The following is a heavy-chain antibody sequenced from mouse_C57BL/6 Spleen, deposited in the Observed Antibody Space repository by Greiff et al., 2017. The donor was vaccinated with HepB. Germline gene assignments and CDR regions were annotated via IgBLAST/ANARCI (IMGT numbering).Heavy chain of an antibody. CDR1: GYTFTSYW. CDR3: ARSSNYYYAMDY. J-gene: IGHJ4*01. CDR2: IYPSDSET. D-gene: IGHD2-5*01. V-gene: IGHV1-61*01. Sequence: QVQLQQPGAELVRPGSSVKLSCKASGYTFTSYWMDGVKQRPGQGLEWIGNIYPSDSETHYNQKFKDKATLTVDKSSSTAYMQLSSLTSEDSAVYYCARSSNYYYAMDYWGQGTSVTVSS.